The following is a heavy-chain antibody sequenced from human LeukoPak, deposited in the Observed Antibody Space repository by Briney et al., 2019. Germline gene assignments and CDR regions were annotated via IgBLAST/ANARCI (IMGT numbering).Heavy chain of an antibody. J-gene: IGHJ6*04. CDR2: IYPGDSDT. CDR3: ARSASGDIFSLGV. V-gene: IGHV5-51*01. Sequence: GESLKISCKGSGSSFTSYWIGWVRQMPGKGLEWMGIIYPGDSDTRYSPSFQGQVTISADKSISTAYLQWSSLKASDTAMYYCARSASGDIFSLGVWGKGTTVTVSS. D-gene: IGHD3-9*01. CDR1: GSSFTSYW.